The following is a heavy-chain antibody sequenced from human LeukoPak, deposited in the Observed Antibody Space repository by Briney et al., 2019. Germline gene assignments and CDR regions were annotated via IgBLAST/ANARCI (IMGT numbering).Heavy chain of an antibody. D-gene: IGHD4-23*01. CDR3: ARGPTTVVTPGFDY. V-gene: IGHV4-39*07. CDR2: IYYSGST. J-gene: IGHJ4*02. Sequence: SETLSLTCTISGGSISSSSYYWGWIRQPPGKGLEWIGSIYYSGSTYYNPSPKSRVTISVDTSKNQFSLKLSSVTAADTAVYYCARGPTTVVTPGFDYWGQGTLVTVSS. CDR1: GGSISSSSYY.